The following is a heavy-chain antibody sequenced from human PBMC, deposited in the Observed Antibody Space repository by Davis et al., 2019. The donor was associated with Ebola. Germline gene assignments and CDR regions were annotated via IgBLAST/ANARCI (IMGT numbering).Heavy chain of an antibody. CDR3: ARDNSSSWYPTFDY. V-gene: IGHV3-33*01. Sequence: GESLKISCAASGFTFSSYGMHWVRQAPGKGLEWVAVIWYDGSNKYYADSVKGRFTISRDNSKNTLYLQMNSLRAEDTAVYYCARDNSSSWYPTFDYWGHRTLVTVSS. D-gene: IGHD6-13*01. CDR1: GFTFSSYG. J-gene: IGHJ4*01. CDR2: IWYDGSNK.